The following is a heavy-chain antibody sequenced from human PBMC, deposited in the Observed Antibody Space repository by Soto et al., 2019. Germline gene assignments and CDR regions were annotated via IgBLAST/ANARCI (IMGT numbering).Heavy chain of an antibody. J-gene: IGHJ6*04. D-gene: IGHD3-3*01. CDR1: GFRFDDYN. Sequence: PGGSLRLSCAASGFRFDDYNIHWVRQAPGKGLEWVSLITWNGGNTYYADSVKGRFTISRDGTIKSVSLQMTSLKTEDTGLYYCARETLSFGSALDVWGKGTTVTVSS. CDR3: ARETLSFGSALDV. CDR2: ITWNGGNT. V-gene: IGHV3-43*01.